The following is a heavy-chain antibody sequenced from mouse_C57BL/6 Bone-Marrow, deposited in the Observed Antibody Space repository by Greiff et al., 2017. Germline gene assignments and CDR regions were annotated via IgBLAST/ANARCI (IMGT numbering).Heavy chain of an antibody. J-gene: IGHJ3*01. CDR3: ARWASYYGDSGFDY. Sequence: VQLQQPGPELVKPGASVKISCKASGYTFTDYYMHWVKQSHGTGLEWMRDVNPNSGGTIYNQKFTGKATLTVDKSSSTAYMVLRRLPSEDTAVYYGARWASYYGDSGFDYWGQGTPVTVSA. D-gene: IGHD2-13*01. CDR2: VNPNSGGT. V-gene: IGHV1-18*01. CDR1: GYTFTDYY.